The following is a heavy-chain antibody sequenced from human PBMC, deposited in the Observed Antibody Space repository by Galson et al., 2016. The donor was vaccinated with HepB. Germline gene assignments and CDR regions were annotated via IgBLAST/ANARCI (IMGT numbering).Heavy chain of an antibody. V-gene: IGHV2-5*02. CDR3: AHRPQYCRGGNCLTHRAFHI. J-gene: IGHJ3*02. Sequence: PALVKPTQTVTLTCSFSGFSLTSSGVGVGWLRQPPGKALEWLALIYWDGDIRYNPPLRSRLTITKDTSKNHVVLIMTKMDPVDTATYYCAHRPQYCRGGNCLTHRAFHIWGQGTMVTVSS. CDR2: IYWDGDI. D-gene: IGHD2-15*01. CDR1: GFSLTSSGVG.